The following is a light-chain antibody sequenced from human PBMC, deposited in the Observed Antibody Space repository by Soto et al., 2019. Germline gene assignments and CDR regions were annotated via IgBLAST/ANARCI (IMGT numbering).Light chain of an antibody. CDR1: QSISRH. CDR2: AAS. V-gene: IGKV1-39*01. J-gene: IGKJ3*01. Sequence: DIQMTQSPSSLSASLGDRVTITCRASQSISRHLNWYQQKPGKSPRLLIYAASSLQSGVPSRFSGSGSGTDFIHTITSLQPEDSATYYCQQTYNRPRTFGPRTKVD. CDR3: QQTYNRPRT.